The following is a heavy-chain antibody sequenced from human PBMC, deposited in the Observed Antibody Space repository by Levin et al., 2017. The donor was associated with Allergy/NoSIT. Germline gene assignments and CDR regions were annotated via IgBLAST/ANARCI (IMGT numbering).Heavy chain of an antibody. V-gene: IGHV4-34*01. D-gene: IGHD5-18*01. CDR2: INHSGST. Sequence: GSLRLSCAVYGGSFSGYYWSWIRQPPGKGLEWIGEINHSGSTNYNPSLKSRVTISVDTSKNQFSLKLSSVTAADTAVYYCARGNLRGGYSYGWGGFVYWGQGTLVTVSS. CDR3: ARGNLRGGYSYGWGGFVY. CDR1: GGSFSGYY. J-gene: IGHJ4*02.